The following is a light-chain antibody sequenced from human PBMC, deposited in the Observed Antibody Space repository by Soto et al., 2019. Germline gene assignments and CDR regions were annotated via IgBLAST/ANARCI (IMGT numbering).Light chain of an antibody. V-gene: IGKV3-11*01. J-gene: IGKJ1*01. CDR1: QSVSRY. Sequence: EILMTQSPATLSLSPGERATLSCRASQSVSRYLDWYQQKPGQAPSLLIYDASNRATGIPARFSGSGSGTDFTLTISSLEPEDFEVYYCQQRSNWSWTFGQGTKVDIK. CDR3: QQRSNWSWT. CDR2: DAS.